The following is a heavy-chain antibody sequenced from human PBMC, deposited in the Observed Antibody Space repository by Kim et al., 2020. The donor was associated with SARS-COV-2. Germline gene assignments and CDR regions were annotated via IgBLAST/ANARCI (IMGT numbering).Heavy chain of an antibody. CDR3: ARDRRSNYYDSSGYYLGPCYYFDY. CDR1: GGSVSSGSYY. Sequence: SETLSLTCTVSGGSVSSGSYYWSWIRQPPGKGLEWIGYIYYSGSTNYNPSLKSRVTISVDTSKNQFSLKLSSVTAADTAVYYCARDRRSNYYDSSGYYLGPCYYFDYWGQGTLVTVSS. D-gene: IGHD3-22*01. V-gene: IGHV4-61*01. J-gene: IGHJ4*02. CDR2: IYYSGST.